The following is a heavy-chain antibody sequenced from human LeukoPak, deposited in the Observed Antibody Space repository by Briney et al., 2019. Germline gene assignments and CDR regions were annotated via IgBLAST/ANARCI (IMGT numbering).Heavy chain of an antibody. CDR1: GFTFSSYA. D-gene: IGHD4-17*01. Sequence: GGSLRLSCAASGFTFSSYAMSWVRQTPVEGLEWVSVISGSGGSTYYADSVKGRFTISRVNSKNTLYLQMNSLRAEDTAVYYCAKENYGDSTGGRFQHWGQGTLVTVSS. CDR3: AKENYGDSTGGRFQH. J-gene: IGHJ1*01. V-gene: IGHV3-23*01. CDR2: ISGSGGST.